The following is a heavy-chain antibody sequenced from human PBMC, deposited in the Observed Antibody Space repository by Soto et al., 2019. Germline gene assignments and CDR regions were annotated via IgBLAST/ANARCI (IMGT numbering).Heavy chain of an antibody. CDR1: GYTFTSYA. J-gene: IGHJ4*02. V-gene: IGHV1-3*01. Sequence: XSVEVSCKASGYTFTSYAMDWVRQAPGQRLECMGWINAGNGNTKYSQKFQGRVTITRDTSASTAYMELSSLRSEDTAVYYCARDRGVRITGTAGYWGQGTLVTVSS. CDR3: ARDRGVRITGTAGY. D-gene: IGHD1-20*01. CDR2: INAGNGNT.